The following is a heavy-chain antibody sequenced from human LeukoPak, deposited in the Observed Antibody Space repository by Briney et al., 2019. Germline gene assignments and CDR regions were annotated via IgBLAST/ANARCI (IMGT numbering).Heavy chain of an antibody. CDR2: IIPIFGTA. CDR3: ARGAKIVLMVYAIDNYYGMDV. CDR1: GGTFSSYA. J-gene: IGHJ6*02. Sequence: SVKVSCKASGGTFSSYAISWVRQAPGQGLEWMGGIIPIFGTANYAQKFQGRVTITADESTSTAYMELSSLRSEDTAVYYCARGAKIVLMVYAIDNYYGMDVWGQGTTVTVSS. V-gene: IGHV1-69*13. D-gene: IGHD2-8*01.